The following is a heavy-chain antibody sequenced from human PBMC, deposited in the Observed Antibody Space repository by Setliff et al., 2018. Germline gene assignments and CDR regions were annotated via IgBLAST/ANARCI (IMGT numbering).Heavy chain of an antibody. Sequence: PSETLSLTCNVSGGSISSDYWSWIRQPPGKALEWIGYFYHSASTNYNPSLKGRVTMSADTSKKQLYLSLTSVSVADTAMYYCARSHYYASGNSHYYYMDVWGKGTAGTV. D-gene: IGHD3-10*01. V-gene: IGHV4-4*08. CDR3: ARSHYYASGNSHYYYMDV. J-gene: IGHJ6*03. CDR1: GGSISSDY. CDR2: FYHSAST.